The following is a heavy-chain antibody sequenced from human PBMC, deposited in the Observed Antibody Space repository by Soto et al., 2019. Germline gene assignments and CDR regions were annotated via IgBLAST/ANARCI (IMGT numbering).Heavy chain of an antibody. CDR1: GYTFTGYY. Sequence: ASVKVSCNTSGYTFTGYYMHWVRQAPGQGLEWMVWINPNSDGTNYAQKFHGCVTMTRDTSISTAYMELSRLRSDDTAVYYCARARRYSSSWYYFDYWGQGTLVTVSS. CDR2: INPNSDGT. CDR3: ARARRYSSSWYYFDY. V-gene: IGHV1-2*04. J-gene: IGHJ4*02. D-gene: IGHD6-13*01.